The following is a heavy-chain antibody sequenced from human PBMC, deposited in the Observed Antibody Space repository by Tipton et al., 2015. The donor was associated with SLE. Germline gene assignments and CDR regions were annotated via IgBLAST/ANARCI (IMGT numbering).Heavy chain of an antibody. CDR2: IKGDGSEK. CDR1: GFTISNYW. CDR3: EVYGSGHRD. Sequence: SLRLSCAASGFTISNYWMSWVRQPPGKGLEWVANIKGDGSEKYYVDSVKGRFTISRDNAKNSLYLQMNSLRVEDTAVYYCEVYGSGHRDWGQGTLVTVSS. D-gene: IGHD3-10*01. J-gene: IGHJ4*02. V-gene: IGHV3-7*01.